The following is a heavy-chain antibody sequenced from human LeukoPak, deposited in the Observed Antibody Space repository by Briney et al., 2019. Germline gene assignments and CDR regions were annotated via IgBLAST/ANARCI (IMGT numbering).Heavy chain of an antibody. V-gene: IGHV3-9*01. Sequence: GRSLRLSCTASGFTFEHFAMHWVRQAPGKGLDWVSGISLNSGKIGYADSMKGRFTISRDNAKNSLYLQMNHLRTEDTALYYCVKDDGWLSWGRGTAVTVSS. J-gene: IGHJ3*01. CDR2: ISLNSGKI. D-gene: IGHD2/OR15-2a*01. CDR3: VKDDGWLS. CDR1: GFTFEHFA.